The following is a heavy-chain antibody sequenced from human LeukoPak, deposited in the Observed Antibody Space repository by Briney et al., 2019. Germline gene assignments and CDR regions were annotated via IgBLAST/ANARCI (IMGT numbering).Heavy chain of an antibody. CDR3: AREFLKFSPLRPNAAFDI. Sequence: GASVKVSCKASGGTSSSYAISWVRQAPGQGPEWMGGIIPIFGTANYAQKFQGRVTITADESTSTAYMELSSLRSEDTAVYYCAREFLKFSPLRPNAAFDIWGQGTMVTVSS. J-gene: IGHJ3*02. CDR2: IIPIFGTA. CDR1: GGTSSSYA. D-gene: IGHD2/OR15-2a*01. V-gene: IGHV1-69*13.